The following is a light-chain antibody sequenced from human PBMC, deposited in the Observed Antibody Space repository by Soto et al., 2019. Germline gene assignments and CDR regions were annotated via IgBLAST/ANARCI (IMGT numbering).Light chain of an antibody. CDR2: GAS. CDR1: QSLSSN. J-gene: IGKJ2*01. V-gene: IGKV3-15*01. Sequence: EIVMTQSPATLSVSPGERATLSCRASQSLSSNLAWYQQKPGQSPRLLIYGASTRATGIPARFSGSGSGAEFTLTISSLQSEDCAVYYCQQYNNWPPKYTFGQGTKLEIK. CDR3: QQYNNWPPKYT.